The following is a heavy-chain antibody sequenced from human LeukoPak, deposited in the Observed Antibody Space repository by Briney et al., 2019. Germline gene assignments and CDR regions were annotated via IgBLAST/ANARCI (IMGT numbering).Heavy chain of an antibody. Sequence: ASVKVSCTTSGYTFTTYGISWVRQAPGQGLEWMGWISVYNGNINYAQKFQGRITITRNTSIRTAYMELSSLRSEDTAVYYCARGPYYYDSSGYLEYFQHWGQGTLVTVSS. J-gene: IGHJ1*01. CDR3: ARGPYYYDSSGYLEYFQH. D-gene: IGHD3-22*01. CDR1: GYTFTTYG. V-gene: IGHV1-18*01. CDR2: ISVYNGNI.